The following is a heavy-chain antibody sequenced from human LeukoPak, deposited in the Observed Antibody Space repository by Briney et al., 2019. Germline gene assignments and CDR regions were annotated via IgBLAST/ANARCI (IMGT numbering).Heavy chain of an antibody. J-gene: IGHJ3*02. CDR1: GGSISSYY. V-gene: IGHV4-59*01. Sequence: SETLSLTCTVSGGSISSYYWSWIRQPPGKGLEWIGYIYYSGSTNYNPSLKSRVTISVDTSKNQFSLKLSSVTAADTAVYYCARDKTYYYGSGSYFDAFDIWGQGTMVTVSS. CDR2: IYYSGST. CDR3: ARDKTYYYGSGSYFDAFDI. D-gene: IGHD3-10*01.